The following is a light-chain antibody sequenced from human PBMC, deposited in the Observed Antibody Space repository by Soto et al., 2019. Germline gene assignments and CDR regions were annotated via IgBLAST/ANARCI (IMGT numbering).Light chain of an antibody. CDR1: TGAVTSGHY. J-gene: IGLJ2*01. CDR3: LLYYVVAVV. Sequence: QAVVTQEPSLTVSPGGTVTLTCGSSTGAVTSGHYAYWFQQKPGQAPRTLIHNTNKKHSWTPARFSGSLLGGIAALTLSGAQPEDEADYYCLLYYVVAVVFGGGTKLTVL. V-gene: IGLV7-46*01. CDR2: NTN.